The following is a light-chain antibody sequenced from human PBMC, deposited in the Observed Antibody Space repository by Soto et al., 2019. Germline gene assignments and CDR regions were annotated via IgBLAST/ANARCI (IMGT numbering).Light chain of an antibody. CDR2: DNS. Sequence: QSVLTQPPSLSAAPGQKVTISCSGSSSNIGNNFESWYQQLPGTAPKLLIYDNSERPSGIPDRFSGSKSGTSATLGITGLQTGDEADYYCGTWDSSLSAYVFGTGTKVTVL. CDR3: GTWDSSLSAYV. V-gene: IGLV1-51*01. J-gene: IGLJ1*01. CDR1: SSNIGNNF.